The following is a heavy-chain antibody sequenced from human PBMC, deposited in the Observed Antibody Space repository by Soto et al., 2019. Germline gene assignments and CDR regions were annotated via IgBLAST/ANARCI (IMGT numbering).Heavy chain of an antibody. CDR1: GESFSGYY. J-gene: IGHJ4*02. CDR3: ARSLFRVAAAGTDY. Sequence: SETLSLTCAVYGESFSGYYWSWIRQPPGKGLEWIGEINHSGSTNYNPSLKSRVTISVDTSKNQFSLKLSSVTAADTAVYYCARSLFRVAAAGTDYWGQGTLVTVSS. D-gene: IGHD6-13*01. V-gene: IGHV4-34*01. CDR2: INHSGST.